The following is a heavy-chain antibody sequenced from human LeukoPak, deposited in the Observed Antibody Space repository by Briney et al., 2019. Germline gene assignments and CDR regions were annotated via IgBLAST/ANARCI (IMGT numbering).Heavy chain of an antibody. V-gene: IGHV4-38-2*01. CDR1: GYSISSGYY. CDR3: ARGKVDTVATIFDY. D-gene: IGHD5-12*01. CDR2: IYHSGST. J-gene: IGHJ4*02. Sequence: SETLSLTCAVSGYSISSGYYRGWIRQPPGKGLEWIGSIYHSGSTYYNPSLKRRVTISVDTSKNQFSLKLSSVTAADTAVYYCARGKVDTVATIFDYWGQGTLVTVSS.